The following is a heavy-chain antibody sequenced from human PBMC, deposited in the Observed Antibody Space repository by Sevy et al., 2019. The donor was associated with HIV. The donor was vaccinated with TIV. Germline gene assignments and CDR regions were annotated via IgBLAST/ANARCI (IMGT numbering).Heavy chain of an antibody. D-gene: IGHD3-16*02. CDR2: INPNSRGT. J-gene: IGHJ4*02. Sequence: AAVKVSCKASGYTFTGYYMHWVGQAPGQGLERMGWINPNSRGTNYAQKFQGRVTMTTDTSISTAYMELSRLRSADTAVYYYARASAYDYVWGSNRDTTGLVDYWGQGTLVSVSS. CDR1: GYTFTGYY. CDR3: ARASAYDYVWGSNRDTTGLVDY. V-gene: IGHV1-2*02.